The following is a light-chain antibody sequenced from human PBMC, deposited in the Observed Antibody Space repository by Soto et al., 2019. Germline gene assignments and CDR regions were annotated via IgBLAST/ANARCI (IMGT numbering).Light chain of an antibody. CDR1: SRDIGYSPY. Sequence: QSVLTQPASVSGSPGQSITISCTGTSRDIGYSPYVSWYQQYPGKAPKCMIYDVNNRPSGVSNRFSGSKSGNTASLSISGLQAEDEAVYYCTSYTTTNTLALGGGTKLTVL. CDR3: TSYTTTNTLA. V-gene: IGLV2-14*03. CDR2: DVN. J-gene: IGLJ2*01.